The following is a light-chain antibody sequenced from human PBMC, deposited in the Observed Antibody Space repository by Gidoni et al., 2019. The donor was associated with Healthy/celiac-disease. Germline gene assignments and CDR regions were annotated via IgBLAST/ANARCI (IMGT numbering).Light chain of an antibody. Sequence: EIVLTQSPGTLSLSPGERATLSCRASQSVSSSYLAWYQQKPGQAPRLRISGASSRATGIPDRFSGSGSGTDFTLTISRLEPEDFAVYYCQQYGSSPPWTFGQGTKVEIK. CDR1: QSVSSSY. CDR2: GAS. V-gene: IGKV3-20*01. J-gene: IGKJ1*01. CDR3: QQYGSSPPWT.